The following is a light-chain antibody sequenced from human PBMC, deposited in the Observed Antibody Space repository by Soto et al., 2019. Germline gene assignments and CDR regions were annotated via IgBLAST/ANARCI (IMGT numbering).Light chain of an antibody. CDR3: QQASSFPLS. V-gene: IGKV1-12*01. CDR1: QDISSD. J-gene: IGKJ4*01. Sequence: DIQLTQSPSSVSASVGDRVTITCRASQDISSDLAWYQHRPGKGPKFLIYAASTLQNGVPSRFSGTGSGADYTLTITSLQPEDFTTYFCQQASSFPLSFGGGTKVDMK. CDR2: AAS.